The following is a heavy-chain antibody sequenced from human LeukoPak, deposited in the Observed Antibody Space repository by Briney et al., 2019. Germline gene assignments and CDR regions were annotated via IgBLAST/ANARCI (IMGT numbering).Heavy chain of an antibody. CDR2: IKQDGSKK. CDR1: GFTFSSYA. CDR3: TRVGYIDEGIDY. J-gene: IGHJ4*02. V-gene: IGHV3-7*04. Sequence: GGSLRLSCAASGFTFSSYAMHWVRQAPGRGLEWVANIKQDGSKKSYVDSVKGRFTISRDNAKNSLYLQMNSLRAEDTAIYYCTRVGYIDEGIDYWGQGTLVTVSS. D-gene: IGHD5-24*01.